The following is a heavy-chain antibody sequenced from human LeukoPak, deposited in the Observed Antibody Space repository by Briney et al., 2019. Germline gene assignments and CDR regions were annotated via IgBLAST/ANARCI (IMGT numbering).Heavy chain of an antibody. CDR2: ISSSSSTI. CDR1: GFTFSSYS. Sequence: GGSLRLSCAASGFTFSSYSMNWVRQAPGKGLEGVSYISSSSSTIYYADSVKGRFTISRDSARKSLYLQMNSLRAEDTAVYYCASFPPYMVRGDAFDIWGQGTMVTVSS. V-gene: IGHV3-48*04. CDR3: ASFPPYMVRGDAFDI. J-gene: IGHJ3*02. D-gene: IGHD3-10*01.